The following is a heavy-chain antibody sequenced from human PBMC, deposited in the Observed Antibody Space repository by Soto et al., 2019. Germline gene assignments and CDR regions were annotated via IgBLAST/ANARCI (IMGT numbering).Heavy chain of an antibody. CDR2: IKSKTDGGTT. J-gene: IGHJ6*02. V-gene: IGHV3-15*01. Sequence: PGGSLRLSCAASGFTFSNAWMSWVRQAPGKGLEWVGRIKSKTDGGTTGYAAPVKGRFTISRDDSKNTPYLQMNSLKTEDTAVYYCTTDSGAAAGTYYYYGMDVWGQGTTVTVSS. D-gene: IGHD6-13*01. CDR3: TTDSGAAAGTYYYYGMDV. CDR1: GFTFSNAW.